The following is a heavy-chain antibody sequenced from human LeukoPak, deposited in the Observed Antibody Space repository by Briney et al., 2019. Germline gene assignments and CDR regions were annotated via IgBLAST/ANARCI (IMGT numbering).Heavy chain of an antibody. CDR3: ARHVDGVGNDY. D-gene: IGHD3-10*01. J-gene: IGHJ4*02. CDR1: GGSIISSYY. CDR2: IYYSGST. Sequence: SETLSLTCTVSGGSIISSYYWGWIRQPPGKGLEWIGNIYYSGSTYHNPSLKSRVTISVDTSKNQFSLKMTSVTAADSAIYYCARHVDGVGNDYWGQGTLVTVSS. V-gene: IGHV4-39*01.